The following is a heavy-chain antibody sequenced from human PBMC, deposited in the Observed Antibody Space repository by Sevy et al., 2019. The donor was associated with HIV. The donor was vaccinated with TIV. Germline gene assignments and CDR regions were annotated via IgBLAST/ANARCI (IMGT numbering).Heavy chain of an antibody. Sequence: GGSLRLSCAAAGFTFSSYTMNWVRQAPGKGLEWVASISFSSNYIYYTHSLKGRFTISRDNAKNSLYLQMNSLRAEDTAVYYCAREDSKNWRYFDYWGQGTLVTVSS. CDR1: GFTFSSYT. J-gene: IGHJ4*02. CDR2: ISFSSNYI. V-gene: IGHV3-21*01. CDR3: AREDSKNWRYFDY. D-gene: IGHD1-1*01.